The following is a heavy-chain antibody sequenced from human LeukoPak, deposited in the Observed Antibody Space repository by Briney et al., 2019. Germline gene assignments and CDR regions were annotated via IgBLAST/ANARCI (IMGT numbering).Heavy chain of an antibody. CDR2: IKQDGSEK. CDR3: AELGITMIGGV. J-gene: IGHJ6*04. D-gene: IGHD3-10*02. Sequence: GGSLRLSCAASGFTFSSYGMSWVRQAPGKGLEWVANIKQDGSEKHYVDSVKGRFTISRDNAKNSLYLQMNSLRAEDTAVYYCAELGITMIGGVWGKGTTVTISS. CDR1: GFTFSSYG. V-gene: IGHV3-7*01.